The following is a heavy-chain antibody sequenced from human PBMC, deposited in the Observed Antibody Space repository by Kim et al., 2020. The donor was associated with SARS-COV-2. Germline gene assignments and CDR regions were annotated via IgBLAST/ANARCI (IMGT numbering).Heavy chain of an antibody. V-gene: IGHV3-23*01. J-gene: IGHJ3*02. CDR3: AKLDNWNDVRAFDI. CDR1: GFTFSIYA. Sequence: GGSLGLSCAASGFTFSIYAMGWVRQTPGKGLEWVSIISGNSVSTHYADSVKGRFTISRDNSKNTLYLQMNILTAEDTALYYCAKLDNWNDVRAFDIWGQGTTVTVSS. CDR2: ISGNSVST. D-gene: IGHD1-20*01.